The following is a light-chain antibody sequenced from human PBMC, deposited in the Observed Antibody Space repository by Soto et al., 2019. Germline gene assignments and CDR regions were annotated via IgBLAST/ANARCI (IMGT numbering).Light chain of an antibody. CDR2: EVN. V-gene: IGLV2-14*01. J-gene: IGLJ3*02. CDR1: SSDVGGYKY. CDR3: SSYRSSNTWV. Sequence: QSALTQPASVSGSPGQSITISCTGTSSDVGGYKYVSWYQQHPGKAPKLMIYEVNNRPSGVSNRFSGSKSGNTASLTISGLQAEDEADYYCSSYRSSNTWVFGGGTKVTVL.